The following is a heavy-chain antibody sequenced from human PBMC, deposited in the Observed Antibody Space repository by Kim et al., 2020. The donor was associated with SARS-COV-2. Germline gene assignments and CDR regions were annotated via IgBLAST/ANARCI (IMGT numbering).Heavy chain of an antibody. D-gene: IGHD3-3*01. CDR1: GGTFSSYA. CDR2: IIPIFGTA. CDR3: AMVFGGYDFWSGYYPNYYYGMDV. J-gene: IGHJ6*02. V-gene: IGHV1-69*13. Sequence: SVKVSCKASGGTFSSYAISWVRQAPGQGLEWMGGIIPIFGTANYAQKFQGRVTITADESTSTAYMELSSLRSEDTAVYYCAMVFGGYDFWSGYYPNYYYGMDVWGQGTTVTVSS.